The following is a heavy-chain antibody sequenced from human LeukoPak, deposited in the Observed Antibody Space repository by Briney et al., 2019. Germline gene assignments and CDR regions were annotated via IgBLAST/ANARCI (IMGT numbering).Heavy chain of an antibody. J-gene: IGHJ4*02. V-gene: IGHV4-34*01. CDR1: GGSFSGYY. CDR3: ARTQSQSGSYRYYFGY. D-gene: IGHD1-26*01. Sequence: SETLSLTCAVYGGSFSGYYWSWIRQPPGKGLEWIGEINHSGSTNYNPSLKSRVTISVDTSKNQFSLKLSSVTAADTVVYYCARTQSQSGSYRYYFGYWGQGTLVTVSS. CDR2: INHSGST.